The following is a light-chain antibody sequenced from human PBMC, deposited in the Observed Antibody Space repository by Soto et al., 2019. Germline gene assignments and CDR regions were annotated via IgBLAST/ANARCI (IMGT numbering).Light chain of an antibody. J-gene: IGLJ1*01. CDR3: SSYTSSSTLGV. V-gene: IGLV2-14*01. Sequence: QSALTQPASVSGSPGQSITISCTGTSSDGGGYNYVSWYQQHPGKAPKLMIYDVSNRPSGVSNRFSGSKSGNTASLTISGLHAEDESDYYCSSYTSSSTLGVFGTGTKLTVL. CDR2: DVS. CDR1: SSDGGGYNY.